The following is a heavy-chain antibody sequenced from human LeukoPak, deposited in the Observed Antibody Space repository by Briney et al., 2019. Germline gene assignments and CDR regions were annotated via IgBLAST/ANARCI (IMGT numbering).Heavy chain of an antibody. CDR3: ARAGPSSSWHQFDY. D-gene: IGHD6-13*01. J-gene: IGHJ4*02. V-gene: IGHV3-30*03. CDR2: TSYDGGSR. CDR1: GFTFSSYG. Sequence: GGSLRLSCAASGFTFSSYGMNWVRQAPGKGLEWVALTSYDGGSRHYADSVKGRFTISRDNAKNSLYLQMNSLRAEDTAVYYCARAGPSSSWHQFDYWGQGTLVTVSS.